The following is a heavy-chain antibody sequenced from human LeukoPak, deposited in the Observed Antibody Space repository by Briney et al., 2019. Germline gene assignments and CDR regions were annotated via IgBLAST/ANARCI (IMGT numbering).Heavy chain of an antibody. D-gene: IGHD3-3*01. V-gene: IGHV3-30*02. CDR2: IRFDGTDS. CDR1: GFTRG. J-gene: IGHJ5*02. Sequence: GGSLRLSCVASGFTRGMHWVRQAPCNGLEWVGFIRFDGTDSDYADSVKGRFTISRDNSKNTLFLQLSSLKPEDTAMYYCAMERLSGFSFVHWGQGTLVAVSS. CDR3: AMERLSGFSFVH.